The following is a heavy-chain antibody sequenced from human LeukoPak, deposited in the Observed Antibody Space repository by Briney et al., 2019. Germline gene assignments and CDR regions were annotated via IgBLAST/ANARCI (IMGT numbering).Heavy chain of an antibody. D-gene: IGHD3-9*01. CDR2: TYYRSKWYN. J-gene: IGHJ5*02. CDR1: GDSVSSNSAA. Sequence: SPTLSLTCAISGDSVSSNSAAWNWIRQSPSRGLEWLGRTYYRSKWYNDYAVSVKSRITINPDTSKNQFSLQLNSVTPEDTAVYYCAREVLRYYDISLNWFDPWGQGTLVTVSS. V-gene: IGHV6-1*01. CDR3: AREVLRYYDISLNWFDP.